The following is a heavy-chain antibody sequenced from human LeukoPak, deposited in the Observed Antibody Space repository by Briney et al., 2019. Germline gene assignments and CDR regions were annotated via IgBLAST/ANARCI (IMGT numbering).Heavy chain of an antibody. J-gene: IGHJ5*02. CDR1: GFTFSISD. Sequence: GGSLRLSCAASGFTFSISDMHWVRQAPGKGLQWVAFISYDGSKKHCADSVQGRCTISRDNSKDTLSLQLNSLRADDTAVFYCTKGLLSWGQGTLLTVAA. CDR3: TKGLLS. V-gene: IGHV3-30*02. CDR2: ISYDGSKK.